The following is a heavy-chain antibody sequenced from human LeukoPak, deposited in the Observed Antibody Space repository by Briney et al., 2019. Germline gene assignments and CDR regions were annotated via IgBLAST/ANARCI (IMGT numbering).Heavy chain of an antibody. CDR2: IYYSGST. J-gene: IGHJ4*02. Sequence: PSETLSLTCTVSGGSISCGDYYWSWIRQPPGKGLEWIGCIYYSGSTYYNPSLKSRVTISVDTSKNQFSLKLSSVTAADTAVYYCARGLLGSHYFDYWGQGTLVTVSS. CDR3: ARGLLGSHYFDY. D-gene: IGHD7-27*01. V-gene: IGHV4-30-4*01. CDR1: GGSISCGDYY.